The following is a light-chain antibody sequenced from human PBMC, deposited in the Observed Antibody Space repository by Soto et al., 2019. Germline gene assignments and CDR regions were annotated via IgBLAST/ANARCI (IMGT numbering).Light chain of an antibody. V-gene: IGKV3-11*01. CDR3: QQRSNWPPIT. CDR2: DAS. Sequence: EIVLTQSPATLSLSPGERATLSCRASQSVSSYLAWYQQKPGQAPRLLSYDASNSATGIPARFSGSGSGTEFTLTISSLEPEDFAVYYCQQRSNWPPITFGQGTRLEIK. CDR1: QSVSSY. J-gene: IGKJ5*01.